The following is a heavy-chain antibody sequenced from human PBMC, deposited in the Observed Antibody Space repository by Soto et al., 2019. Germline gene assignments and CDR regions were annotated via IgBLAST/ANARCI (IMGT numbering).Heavy chain of an antibody. CDR1: GFTFNIYA. D-gene: IGHD3-22*01. CDR2: ISRYGDIT. J-gene: IGHJ4*02. V-gene: IGHV3-23*01. Sequence: EVQLLESGGDLIQPGGSLRLSCAASGFTFNIYAMTWVRQAPGKGLEWVSAISRYGDITYYADSVEGRFSISRDNSKNTLYLQIICLRAEDTSVYYCAKDRYLDHDSRGYLFDNWGQRTLVTVSS. CDR3: AKDRYLDHDSRGYLFDN.